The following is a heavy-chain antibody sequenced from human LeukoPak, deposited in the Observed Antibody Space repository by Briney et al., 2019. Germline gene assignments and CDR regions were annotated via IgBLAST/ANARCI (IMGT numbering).Heavy chain of an antibody. V-gene: IGHV1-18*01. D-gene: IGHD6-19*01. Sequence: ASVKVSCKASGYTFTSYGISWVRQAPEQGLEWMGLISACNGNTNYAQKLQGRVTMTTDTSTSTAYMELRSLRSDDTAVYYCARDRAGIAVAWGQGTLVTVSS. CDR2: ISACNGNT. CDR3: ARDRAGIAVA. CDR1: GYTFTSYG. J-gene: IGHJ5*02.